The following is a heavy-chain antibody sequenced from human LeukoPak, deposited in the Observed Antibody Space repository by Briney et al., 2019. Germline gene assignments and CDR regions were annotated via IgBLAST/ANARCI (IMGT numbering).Heavy chain of an antibody. D-gene: IGHD4-23*01. CDR3: ARSVVTLYWYFDL. Sequence: PSETLSLTRTVSGGSISGYYYNWIRQPPGMGLEWIGYIYYSGSTNYNPSLKSRVTISLDTSKNQFSLKLSSVTTADTAVYYCARSVVTLYWYFDLWGRGTLVTVSS. J-gene: IGHJ2*01. V-gene: IGHV4-59*01. CDR1: GGSISGYY. CDR2: IYYSGST.